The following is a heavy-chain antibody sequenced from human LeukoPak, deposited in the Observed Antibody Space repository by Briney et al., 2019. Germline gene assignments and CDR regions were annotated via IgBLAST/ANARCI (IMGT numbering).Heavy chain of an antibody. J-gene: IGHJ3*01. CDR3: ANSATSHTIFDV. D-gene: IGHD3-3*01. CDR2: IRYDGTTK. V-gene: IGHV3-30*02. CDR1: GFIFSSFD. Sequence: QAGGSLRLSCAASGFIFSSFDMHWVRQAPGKGLEWVAFIRYDGTTKNYADSVKGRFAISRDNSKNTLYLQMNRLRAEVTAVYYCANSATSHTIFDVWGQGTMVTVSS.